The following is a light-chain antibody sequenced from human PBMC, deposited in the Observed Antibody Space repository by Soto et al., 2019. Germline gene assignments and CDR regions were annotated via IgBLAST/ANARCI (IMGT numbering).Light chain of an antibody. CDR1: QSVSSN. CDR2: GAS. V-gene: IGKV3-15*01. Sequence: EIVLTQSPGTLSLSPGERATLSCRASQSVSSNYLAWYQQKPGQAPRLLIYGASTRATGIPARFSGSGSGTEFTLTISSLQSEDFAVYYCQQYNNWPPNTFGQGTKVDIK. J-gene: IGKJ1*01. CDR3: QQYNNWPPNT.